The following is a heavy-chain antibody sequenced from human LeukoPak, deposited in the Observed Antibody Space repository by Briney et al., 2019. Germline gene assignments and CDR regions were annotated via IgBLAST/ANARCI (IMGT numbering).Heavy chain of an antibody. J-gene: IGHJ4*02. CDR1: GFTFSSHS. CDR2: ISPDSGYI. D-gene: IGHD6-13*01. Sequence: PGGSLRLSCAASGFTFSSHSLMWVRQAPGKGLEWVSSISPDSGYIYYADSVKGRFTISRDNAEYSLFLQMNSLGAEDTAVYYCAPFSAVTHYYFDYWGQGTLVTVSS. V-gene: IGHV3-21*01. CDR3: APFSAVTHYYFDY.